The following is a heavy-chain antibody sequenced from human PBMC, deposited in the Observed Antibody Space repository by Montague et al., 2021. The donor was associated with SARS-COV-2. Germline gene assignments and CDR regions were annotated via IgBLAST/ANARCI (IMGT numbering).Heavy chain of an antibody. CDR3: ARSQYCGSDCYFAX. CDR2: VNPADSRT. D-gene: IGHD2-21*02. Sequence: QSGAEVKKSGESLRISCRGSGYDFTSYWISWVRQMPGKGLEWMGRVNPADSRTYYSPSFQGQVTISVDKSATTAYLQWSSLKASDTAIYYCARSQYCGSDCYFAXWGQGSMVTVSS. V-gene: IGHV5-10-1*01. J-gene: IGHJ4*02. CDR1: GYDFTSYW.